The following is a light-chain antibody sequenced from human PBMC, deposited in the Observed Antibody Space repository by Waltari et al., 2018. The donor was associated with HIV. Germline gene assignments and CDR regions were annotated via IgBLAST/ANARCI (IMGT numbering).Light chain of an antibody. CDR1: KLGDQY. CDR3: QAWDSSTAV. V-gene: IGLV3-1*01. J-gene: IGLJ1*01. CDR2: QDI. Sequence: SYELTQPPSVSVSPGQTATITCSGDKLGDQYVFWYQQKPGQSPVLVISQDIKRPSGIPERFSGSNSGNTATLTISGTQAMDEADYYCQAWDSSTAVFGTGTKVTVL.